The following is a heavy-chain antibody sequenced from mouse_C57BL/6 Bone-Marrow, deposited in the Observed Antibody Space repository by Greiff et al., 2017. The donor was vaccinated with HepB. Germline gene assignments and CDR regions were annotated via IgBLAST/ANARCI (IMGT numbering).Heavy chain of an antibody. CDR3: ARPPLYYDYDGGFAY. CDR2: ILPGSGST. CDR1: GYTFTGYW. Sequence: VQLQQSGAELMKPGASVKLSCKATGYTFTGYWIEWVKQRPGHGLEWIGEILPGSGSTNYNEKFKGKATFTADTSSNTAYMQLSSLTTEASAFSYCARPPLYYDYDGGFAYWGQGTLVTVSA. V-gene: IGHV1-9*01. J-gene: IGHJ3*01. D-gene: IGHD2-4*01.